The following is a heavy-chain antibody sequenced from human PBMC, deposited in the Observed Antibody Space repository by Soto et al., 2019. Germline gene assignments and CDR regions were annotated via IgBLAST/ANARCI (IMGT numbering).Heavy chain of an antibody. CDR3: AQGDAYYDLPNWFDT. Sequence: EVQLLESGGGLVQPGGSLRLSCAASGFTFSSYAMSWVRQAPGKGLEWVSTISFSGGSTYYAGSVKGRFTISRDNSKNTLYLQMYSLRAEDTAVYYCAQGDAYYDLPNWFDTWGQGTLVTVSS. J-gene: IGHJ5*02. CDR2: ISFSGGST. D-gene: IGHD3-3*01. CDR1: GFTFSSYA. V-gene: IGHV3-23*01.